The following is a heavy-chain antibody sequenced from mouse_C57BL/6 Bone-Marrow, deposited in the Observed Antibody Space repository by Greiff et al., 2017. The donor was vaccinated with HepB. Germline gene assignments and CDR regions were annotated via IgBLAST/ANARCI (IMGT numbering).Heavy chain of an antibody. CDR2: ISYDGSN. Sequence: EVQLQQSGPGLVKPSQSLSLTCSVTGYSITSGYYWNWIRQFPGNKLEWMGYISYDGSNNYNPSLKNRISITRDTSKNQFFLKLNSVTTEDTATYYCAREGDGVWLRRNDYWGQGTTLTVSS. V-gene: IGHV3-6*01. J-gene: IGHJ2*01. CDR3: AREGDGVWLRRNDY. D-gene: IGHD2-2*01. CDR1: GYSITSGYY.